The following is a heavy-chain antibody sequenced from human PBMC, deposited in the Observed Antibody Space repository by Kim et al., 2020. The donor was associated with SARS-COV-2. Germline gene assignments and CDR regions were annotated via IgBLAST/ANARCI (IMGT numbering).Heavy chain of an antibody. CDR2: VNSDGSST. CDR3: ASLSTGYGWDKFDY. CDR1: GFTFSSYW. Sequence: GGSLRLSCVASGFTFSSYWMHWVRQAPGKGLVWVSRVNSDGSSTSYADSVKGRFTIPRDNARNTLYLQKNSLRAEDPAGDYFASLSTGYGWDKFDYWGQG. D-gene: IGHD3-16*01. V-gene: IGHV3-74*01. J-gene: IGHJ4*02.